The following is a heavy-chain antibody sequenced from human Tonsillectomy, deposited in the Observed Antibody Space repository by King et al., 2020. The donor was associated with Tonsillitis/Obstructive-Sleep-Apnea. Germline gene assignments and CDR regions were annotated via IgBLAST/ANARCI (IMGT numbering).Heavy chain of an antibody. V-gene: IGHV3-9*01. CDR1: GFTFDDYA. Sequence: VQLVESGGGLVQPGRSLRLSCAASGFTFDDYAMHWVRQPPGKGLEWVSGITWNSGSTGYADSVKGRFTISRDNAKNSLYLQMNSLRAEDTALYYCAKILLGGSGYYVFDLWGQGPLVTVSS. CDR3: AKILLGGSGYYVFDL. CDR2: ITWNSGST. D-gene: IGHD3-3*01. J-gene: IGHJ5*02.